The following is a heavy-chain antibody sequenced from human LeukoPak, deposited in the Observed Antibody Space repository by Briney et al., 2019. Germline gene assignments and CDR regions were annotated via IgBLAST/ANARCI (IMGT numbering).Heavy chain of an antibody. CDR2: IRVFNGNT. CDR1: GYTFTSYG. J-gene: IGHJ4*02. Sequence: ASVKVSCKASGYTFTSYGISWVRQAPGQGLEWMGWIRVFNGNTNYAQKLQGRVTMTTDTSTNTAYMELRSLRSDDTAVYYCARDSLDNAIGPGDYWGQGTPVTVSS. V-gene: IGHV1-18*01. D-gene: IGHD2-2*03. CDR3: ARDSLDNAIGPGDY.